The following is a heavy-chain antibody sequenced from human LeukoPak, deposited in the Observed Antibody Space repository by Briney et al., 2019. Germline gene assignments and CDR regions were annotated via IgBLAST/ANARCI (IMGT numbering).Heavy chain of an antibody. CDR2: INPNSGGT. V-gene: IGHV1-2*02. D-gene: IGHD3-10*01. CDR1: GYTFTGYY. CDR3: ARGHMVRGKYFDY. Sequence: ASVKVSCKASGYTFTGYYMHWVRQAPGQGLEWMGWINPNSGGTNYAQKFQGRVTMTRDTSISTAYMELSSLRSEDTAVYYCARGHMVRGKYFDYWGQGTLVTVSS. J-gene: IGHJ4*02.